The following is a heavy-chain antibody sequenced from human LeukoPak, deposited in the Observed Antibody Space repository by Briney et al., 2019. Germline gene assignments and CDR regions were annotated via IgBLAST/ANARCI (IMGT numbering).Heavy chain of an antibody. D-gene: IGHD5-24*01. Sequence: GGSLRLSCAASGFTFSSYWMHWVRQAPGKGLVWVSRINSDGSSTSYADSVKGRFTISRDNAKNTLYLQMNSLRAEDTAVYYCARDPKLYYYYCGMDVWGQGTTVTVSS. CDR2: INSDGSST. CDR3: ARDPKLYYYYCGMDV. V-gene: IGHV3-74*01. CDR1: GFTFSSYW. J-gene: IGHJ6*02.